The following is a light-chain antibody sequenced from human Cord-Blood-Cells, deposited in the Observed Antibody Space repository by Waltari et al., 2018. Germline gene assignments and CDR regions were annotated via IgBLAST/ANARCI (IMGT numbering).Light chain of an antibody. CDR2: EVS. Sequence: QSALTQPASGSGSPGQSLTISCTGTSSDFGSYNLVSWYQQHPGKAPKLMIYEVSKRPSGVSNRFSGSKSGNTASLTISGLQAEDEADYYCCSYAGSSTYWVFGGGTKLTVL. J-gene: IGLJ3*02. CDR3: CSYAGSSTYWV. V-gene: IGLV2-23*02. CDR1: SSDFGSYNL.